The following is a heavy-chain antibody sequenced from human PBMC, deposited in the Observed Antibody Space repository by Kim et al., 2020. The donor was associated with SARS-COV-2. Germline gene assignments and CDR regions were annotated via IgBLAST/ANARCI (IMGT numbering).Heavy chain of an antibody. J-gene: IGHJ4*02. Sequence: GGSLRLSCAASGFTFSSYDMHWVRQATGKGLEWVSAIGTAGDPYYPGSVKGRFTISRENAKNSLYLQMNSLRAGDTAVYYCARGGTMVRGVPSFWGFDYWGQGTLVTVSS. CDR1: GFTFSSYD. D-gene: IGHD3-10*01. CDR2: IGTAGDP. CDR3: ARGGTMVRGVPSFWGFDY. V-gene: IGHV3-13*05.